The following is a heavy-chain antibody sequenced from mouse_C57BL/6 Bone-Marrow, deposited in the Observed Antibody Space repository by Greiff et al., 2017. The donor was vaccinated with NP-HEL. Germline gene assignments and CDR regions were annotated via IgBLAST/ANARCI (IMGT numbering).Heavy chain of an antibody. CDR2: ISYDGSN. CDR1: GYSITSGYY. CDR3: AREGGTTVKRNY. J-gene: IGHJ2*01. V-gene: IGHV3-6*01. Sequence: EVQRVESGPGLVKPSQSLSLTCSVTGYSITSGYYWNWIRQFPGNKLEWMGYISYDGSNNYNPSLKNRISITRDTSKNQFFLKLNSVTTEDTATYYCAREGGTTVKRNYWGQGTTLTVSS. D-gene: IGHD1-1*01.